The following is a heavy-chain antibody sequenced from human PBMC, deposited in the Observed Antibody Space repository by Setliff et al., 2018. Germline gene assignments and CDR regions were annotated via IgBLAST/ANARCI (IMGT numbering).Heavy chain of an antibody. CDR1: GFTFSSYS. CDR3: ARVAGRGRYWYFDL. Sequence: GGSLRLSCAASGFTFSSYSINWVRQAPGKGLEWVSYISSSSSTIYYADSVKGRFTISRDTAKNSLYLRMNSLRAEDTAVYYCARVAGRGRYWYFDLWGRGTLVTVSS. J-gene: IGHJ2*01. V-gene: IGHV3-48*04. CDR2: ISSSSSTI.